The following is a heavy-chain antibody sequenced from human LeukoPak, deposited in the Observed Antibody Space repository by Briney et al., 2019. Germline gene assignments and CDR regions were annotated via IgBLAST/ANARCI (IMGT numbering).Heavy chain of an antibody. Sequence: ASVKVSCKGSGYTFTNFGISWVRQAPGQGLEWVGWSNAHDGKRNYALKHDERVIMTTDTSTSAAYMALSGLRSDDTAGSYCARRSTLYSSGWFYFDYWGQGTPVTPSS. D-gene: IGHD6-19*01. CDR2: SNAHDGKR. J-gene: IGHJ4*02. CDR3: ARRSTLYSSGWFYFDY. V-gene: IGHV1-18*01. CDR1: GYTFTNFG.